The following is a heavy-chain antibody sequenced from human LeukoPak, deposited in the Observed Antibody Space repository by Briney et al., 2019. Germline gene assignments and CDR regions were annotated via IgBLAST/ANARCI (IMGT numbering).Heavy chain of an antibody. CDR2: IRSKANNYAT. D-gene: IGHD3-22*01. J-gene: IGHJ4*02. CDR3: TRPSFDSSVSGVVY. V-gene: IGHV3-73*01. CDR1: GFTFSGSA. Sequence: GGSLKLSCATSGFTFSGSAIHWVRQASGKGLEWVGRIRSKANNYATTDVASVRGRFTISRDGSKNTAYLQMNSLKTEDTAVYYCTRPSFDSSVSGVVYWGQGTLVTVSS.